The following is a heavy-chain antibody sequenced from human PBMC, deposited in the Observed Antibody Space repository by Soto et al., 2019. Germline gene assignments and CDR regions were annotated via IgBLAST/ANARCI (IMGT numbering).Heavy chain of an antibody. CDR1: GGGFSGYA. V-gene: IGHV1-69*06. D-gene: IGHD5-12*01. Sequence: GASVKVSCKASGGGFSGYAISWVRQAPGQGLEWMGGIIPIFGTANYAQKFQGRVTITADKSTSTAYMELSSLRSEDTAVYYCARGSADGYNNFDYWGQGTLVTVSS. CDR3: ARGSADGYNNFDY. CDR2: IIPIFGTA. J-gene: IGHJ4*02.